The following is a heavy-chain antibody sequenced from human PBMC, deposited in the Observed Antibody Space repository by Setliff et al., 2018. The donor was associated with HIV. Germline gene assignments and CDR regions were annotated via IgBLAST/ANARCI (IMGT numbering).Heavy chain of an antibody. CDR1: GGSFSNYY. J-gene: IGHJ4*02. Sequence: SETLSLTCAVYGGSFSNYYWSWIRQPPGKGLEWIGEINHSGSTNYNPSLKSRVSISVDTSKKQFSLKLSSVSAADTAVYYCASGEPYYYDSTGYSGNYFDYWGQGTLVTVSS. CDR2: INHSGST. V-gene: IGHV4-34*01. CDR3: ASGEPYYYDSTGYSGNYFDY. D-gene: IGHD3-22*01.